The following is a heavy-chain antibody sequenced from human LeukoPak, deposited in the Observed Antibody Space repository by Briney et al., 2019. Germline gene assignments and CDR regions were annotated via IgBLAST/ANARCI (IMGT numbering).Heavy chain of an antibody. CDR1: GFTFSSYA. D-gene: IGHD6-19*01. CDR2: TSGSGRSI. Sequence: GGSLRFSCAASGFTFSSYAMSWVRQAPGKGLEWVSGTSGSGRSIHYADSVKGRFTISRDNSKNTLYLQMNSLRADDTAVYYCAKDMNSWRDGSGLGDYFDYWGQGTLVTVSS. CDR3: AKDMNSWRDGSGLGDYFDY. J-gene: IGHJ4*02. V-gene: IGHV3-23*01.